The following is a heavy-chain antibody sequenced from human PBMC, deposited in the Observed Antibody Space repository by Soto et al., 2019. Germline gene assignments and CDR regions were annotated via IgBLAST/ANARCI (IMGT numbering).Heavy chain of an antibody. J-gene: IGHJ6*03. CDR2: YGGSGGST. D-gene: IGHD2-21*01. V-gene: IGHV3-23*01. CDR3: VKFRGRAYHYYYMDV. Sequence: DVQLLESGGGLVQRGGSLRLSCAASGFTFSTYGMTWVRQAPGKGLEWVSYGGSGGSTYYADSVKGRFTISRDNSKNTLYLQTNSLRAEDMAVYYCVKFRGRAYHYYYMDVWGNGTTVTVSS. CDR1: GFTFSTYG.